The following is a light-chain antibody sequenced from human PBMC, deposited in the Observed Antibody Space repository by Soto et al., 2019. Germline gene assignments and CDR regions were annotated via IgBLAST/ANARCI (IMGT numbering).Light chain of an antibody. Sequence: DIVMTQSPDSLAVSLGERATINCKSSQSVLYSSNNKNYLAWYQQKPGKAPKLLIYAASTLQSGVPSRFSGSGSGTDFTLTISCLQSEDFATYYCQQYYSYPPTFGQGTKVDIK. V-gene: IGKV4-1*01. J-gene: IGKJ1*01. CDR3: QQYYSYPPT. CDR1: QSVLYSSNNKNY. CDR2: AAS.